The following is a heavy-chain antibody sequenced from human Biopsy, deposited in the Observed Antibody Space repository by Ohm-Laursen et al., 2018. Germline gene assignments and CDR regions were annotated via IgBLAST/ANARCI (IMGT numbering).Heavy chain of an antibody. V-gene: IGHV4-61*01. D-gene: IGHD6-19*01. CDR2: ISNIGST. CDR3: ARESALAGDFDS. Sequence: SETLSLTCPVSGASVTSGSYYWSWIRQPPGKGLEWLGNISNIGSTNYNPSLKSRVTISVDASKNHFSLKLTSVTAADTAVYYCARESALAGDFDSWGQGTLVTVSS. CDR1: GASVTSGSYY. J-gene: IGHJ4*02.